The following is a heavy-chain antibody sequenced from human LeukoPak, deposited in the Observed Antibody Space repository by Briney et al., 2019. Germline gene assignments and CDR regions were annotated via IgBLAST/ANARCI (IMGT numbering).Heavy chain of an antibody. CDR2: ISGSGGST. CDR3: AKSREGTYYDILTGY. V-gene: IGHV3-23*01. J-gene: IGHJ4*02. D-gene: IGHD3-9*01. Sequence: GGSLRLSCAASGFTFSSYAMSWVRQPPGKGLEWVSAISGSGGSTYYADSVKGRFTISRDNSKNTLYLQMNSLRAEDTAVYYCAKSREGTYYDILTGYWGQGTLVTVSS. CDR1: GFTFSSYA.